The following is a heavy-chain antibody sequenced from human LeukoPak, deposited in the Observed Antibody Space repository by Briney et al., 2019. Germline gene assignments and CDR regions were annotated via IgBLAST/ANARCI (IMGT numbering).Heavy chain of an antibody. CDR2: ISYDGSNK. Sequence: GGSLRLSCAASGFTFSSYGMHWVRQAPGKGLEWVAVISYDGSNKYYADSVKGRFTISRDNSKNTLYLQMNSLRAEDTAVYYCAKDHPLWFGELYNWFDPWGQGALVTVSS. CDR3: AKDHPLWFGELYNWFDP. D-gene: IGHD3-10*01. V-gene: IGHV3-30*18. CDR1: GFTFSSYG. J-gene: IGHJ5*02.